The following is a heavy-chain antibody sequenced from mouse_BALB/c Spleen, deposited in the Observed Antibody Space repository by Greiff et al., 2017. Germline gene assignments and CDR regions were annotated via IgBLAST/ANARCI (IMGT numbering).Heavy chain of an antibody. D-gene: IGHD3-2*02. CDR1: GFTFSSFG. Sequence: EVKLVESGGGLVQPGGSRKLSCAASGFTFSSFGMHWVRQAPEKGLEWVAYISSGSSTIYYADTVKGRFTISRDNPKNTLFLQMTSLRSEDTAMYYCARSGMTLFDYWGQGTTLTVSS. J-gene: IGHJ2*01. CDR3: ARSGMTLFDY. V-gene: IGHV5-17*02. CDR2: ISSGSSTI.